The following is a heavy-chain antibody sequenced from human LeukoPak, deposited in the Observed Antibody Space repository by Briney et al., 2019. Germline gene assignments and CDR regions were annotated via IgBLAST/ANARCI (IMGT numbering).Heavy chain of an antibody. J-gene: IGHJ6*03. D-gene: IGHD2-21*01. CDR2: IYYSGGT. V-gene: IGHV4-59*08. CDR1: GGSISTYY. Sequence: SETLSLTCTVSGGSISTYYWSWIRQPPGKGLEWIGYIYYSGGTNYNPSLKSRVTISVDTSKNQFSLKLGSVTAADTAVYYCARMIGSRSYYYYYYMDVWGKGTTVTVSS. CDR3: ARMIGSRSYYYYYYMDV.